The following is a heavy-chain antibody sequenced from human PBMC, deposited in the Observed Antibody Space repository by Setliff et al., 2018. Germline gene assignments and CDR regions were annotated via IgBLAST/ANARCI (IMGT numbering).Heavy chain of an antibody. CDR3: ARASRFGTTVWKGDYYMDV. CDR2: INTNTGNP. Sequence: SVKVSCKASGYTFRSYGVTWVRQAPGQRLEWMAWINTNTGNPSYAQGFTGRFVFSLDTSVTTAYLQISSLKSEDSAVYYCARASRFGTTVWKGDYYMDVWGKGTTVTVSS. J-gene: IGHJ6*03. CDR1: GYTFRSYG. V-gene: IGHV7-4-1*02. D-gene: IGHD3-10*01.